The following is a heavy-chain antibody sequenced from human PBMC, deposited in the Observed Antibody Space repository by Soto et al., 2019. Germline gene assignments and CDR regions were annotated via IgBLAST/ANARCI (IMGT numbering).Heavy chain of an antibody. V-gene: IGHV1-69*02. J-gene: IGHJ4*02. CDR3: AGVGGHWSFDY. Sequence: QVQLVQSGAEVKKPGSSVKVSCKASGGTFSSYTLSWVRQAPGQGLEWMGRIIPILGIANYAQKFQGRVTITADKSTSTAYMELSSLRSEDTAVDYCAGVGGHWSFDYWGEGTMVTVSS. CDR2: IIPILGIA. CDR1: GGTFSSYT. D-gene: IGHD1-1*01.